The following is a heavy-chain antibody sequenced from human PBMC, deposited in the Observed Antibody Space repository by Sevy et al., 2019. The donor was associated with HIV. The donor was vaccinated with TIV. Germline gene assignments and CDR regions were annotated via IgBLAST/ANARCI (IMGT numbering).Heavy chain of an antibody. CDR1: GFTFSNAW. J-gene: IGHJ5*02. CDR2: ITRKTDGGTT. D-gene: IGHD3-22*01. CDR3: TTWRYHYDTGNYKKGYDP. Sequence: GGSLRLSCTASGFTFSNAWMSWVRQAPGKGLEWVGRITRKTDGGTTDYAAPVKGRFIISRDDSKNKLYLQMNSLKTEDTAVYYCTTWRYHYDTGNYKKGYDPWGQGTLVTVSS. V-gene: IGHV3-15*01.